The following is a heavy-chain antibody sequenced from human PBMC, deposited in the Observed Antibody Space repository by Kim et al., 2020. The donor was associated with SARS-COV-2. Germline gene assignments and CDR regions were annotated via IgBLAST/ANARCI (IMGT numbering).Heavy chain of an antibody. Sequence: KGRLTISRDNSKNTLYLQMNSLRAEDTAVYYCARDLQGGSYYHYYYGMDVWGQGTTVTVSS. J-gene: IGHJ6*02. D-gene: IGHD1-26*01. CDR3: ARDLQGGSYYHYYYGMDV. V-gene: IGHV3-30*01.